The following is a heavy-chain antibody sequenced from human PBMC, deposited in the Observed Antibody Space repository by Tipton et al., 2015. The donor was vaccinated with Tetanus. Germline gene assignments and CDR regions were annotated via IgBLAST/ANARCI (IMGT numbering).Heavy chain of an antibody. J-gene: IGHJ5*02. V-gene: IGHV3-33*01. CDR3: ARERSFGWLGPVGS. D-gene: IGHD3-3*01. CDR1: GFTFNGYG. CDR2: VWYDGSKQ. Sequence: SLRLSCAASGFTFNGYGMHWVRQAPGKGLEWLALVWYDGSKQYYADSVKGRFTISRDNSKNTVDLQMNNLRDEDTAVYYCARERSFGWLGPVGSWGQGTLVAVSS.